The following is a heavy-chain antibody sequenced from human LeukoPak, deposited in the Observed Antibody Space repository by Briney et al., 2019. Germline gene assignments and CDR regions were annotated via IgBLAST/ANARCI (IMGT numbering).Heavy chain of an antibody. D-gene: IGHD2-2*01. CDR3: ARGPFCSSTSYPTTRYWYFDL. V-gene: IGHV4-34*01. CDR2: INHSGST. J-gene: IGHJ2*01. CDR1: GGSFSGYY. Sequence: PSETLSLTCAVYGGSFSGYYWSWIRQPPGKGLEWIGEINHSGSTNYNPSLKSRVTISVDTPKNQFSLKLSSVTAADTAVYYCARGPFCSSTSYPTTRYWYFDLWGRGTLVTVSS.